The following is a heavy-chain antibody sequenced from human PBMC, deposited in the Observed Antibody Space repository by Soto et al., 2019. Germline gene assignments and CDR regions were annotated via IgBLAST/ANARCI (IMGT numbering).Heavy chain of an antibody. V-gene: IGHV3-72*01. D-gene: IGHD3-10*01. Sequence: VQLVESGGDLVQPGGSLRLSCAASGFIFSDYYMDWVRQAPGKGLERVGRIRNKANSYSTEYGASVRGRFTVSRDDSSKSMDLQMNRLKVEDTAVYYCARAGSPRIYCGNSLVPFDVWGQGTMVTVSP. J-gene: IGHJ3*01. CDR1: GFIFSDYY. CDR2: IRNKANSYST. CDR3: ARAGSPRIYCGNSLVPFDV.